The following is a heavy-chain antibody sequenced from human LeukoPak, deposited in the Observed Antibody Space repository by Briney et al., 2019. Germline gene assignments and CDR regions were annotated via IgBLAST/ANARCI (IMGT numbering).Heavy chain of an antibody. CDR3: ARAKTYYYDSSGYVEY. D-gene: IGHD3-22*01. J-gene: IGHJ4*02. Sequence: GASVKVSCKASGHTFTSYGISWVRQAPGQGLEWMGWISAHNGNTNYAQKLQGRVTMTTDTSTSTAYMELRSLRSDDTAVYYCARAKTYYYDSSGYVEYWGQGTLVTVSS. CDR1: GHTFTSYG. V-gene: IGHV1-18*01. CDR2: ISAHNGNT.